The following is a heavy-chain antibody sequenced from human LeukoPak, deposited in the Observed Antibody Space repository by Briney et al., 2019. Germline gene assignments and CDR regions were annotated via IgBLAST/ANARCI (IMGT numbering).Heavy chain of an antibody. J-gene: IGHJ5*02. CDR1: GYTFSGYY. Sequence: ASVKVSCKASGYTFSGYYMHWVRQAPGQGLEWMGWINPKSGGTNYAQKFQGRVTMTRDTSISTVYMELSRLRSDDTAVYNCARGPGLTAILNWCDPWGQGTLVTVSS. V-gene: IGHV1-2*02. CDR2: INPKSGGT. CDR3: ARGPGLTAILNWCDP. D-gene: IGHD1-14*01.